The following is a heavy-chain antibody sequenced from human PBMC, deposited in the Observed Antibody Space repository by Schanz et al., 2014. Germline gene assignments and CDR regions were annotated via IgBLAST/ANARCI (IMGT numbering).Heavy chain of an antibody. CDR3: VRDSFFAFDY. J-gene: IGHJ4*02. CDR1: GFSFSDHA. Sequence: EVELVESGGGLVQPGGSLRLSCAASGFSFSDHAMDWVRQAPGRGLEWVSYISGSSRTIYYADSMKGRFTVSRDNAENALYLQMNSLRAEDTAVYYCVRDSFFAFDYWGQGTLVTVSS. CDR2: ISGSSRTI. D-gene: IGHD3-3*01. V-gene: IGHV3-48*01.